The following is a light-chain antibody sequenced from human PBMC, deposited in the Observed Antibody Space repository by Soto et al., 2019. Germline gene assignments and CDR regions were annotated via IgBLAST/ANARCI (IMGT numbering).Light chain of an antibody. CDR3: CSYAGSYSWV. CDR1: SSDVGSYKS. V-gene: IGLV2-11*01. J-gene: IGLJ3*02. CDR2: DVN. Sequence: QSALTQPRSVSASPGQSVTLSCTGTSSDVGSYKSVSWYQQYPGKAPKLMIYDVNKRPSGVPDRFSGSKSGNTASLTISGLQAEDESDYYCCSYAGSYSWVFGGGTKLTVL.